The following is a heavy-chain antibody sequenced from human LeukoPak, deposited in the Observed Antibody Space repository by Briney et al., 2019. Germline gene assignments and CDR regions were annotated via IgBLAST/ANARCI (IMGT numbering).Heavy chain of an antibody. J-gene: IGHJ4*02. CDR1: GGSISSGSYY. CDR2: IYYTGST. CDR3: ARQYCYDRSSYHDDHYFDS. V-gene: IGHV4-61*01. Sequence: SQTLSLTCTVSGGSISSGSYYWSWIRQPPGKGLEWIGYIYYTGSTKYNPSLKSRVTISVDTSKNQFSLKLSSVSAADTAVYYCARQYCYDRSSYHDDHYFDSWGQGTLVTVSS. D-gene: IGHD3-22*01.